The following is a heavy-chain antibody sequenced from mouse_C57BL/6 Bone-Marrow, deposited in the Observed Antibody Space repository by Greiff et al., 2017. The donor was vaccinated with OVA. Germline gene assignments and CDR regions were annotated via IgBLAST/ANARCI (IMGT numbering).Heavy chain of an antibody. Sequence: EVKLMESGGDLVKPGGSLKLSCAASGFTFSSYGMSWVRQTPDKRLEWVATISSGGSYTYYPDSVKGRFTISRDNAKNTLYLQMSRLKSEDTAMYYCARRGLPFDVWGTGTTVTVSS. CDR2: ISSGGSYT. CDR3: ARRGLPFDV. J-gene: IGHJ1*03. D-gene: IGHD3-1*01. CDR1: GFTFSSYG. V-gene: IGHV5-6*02.